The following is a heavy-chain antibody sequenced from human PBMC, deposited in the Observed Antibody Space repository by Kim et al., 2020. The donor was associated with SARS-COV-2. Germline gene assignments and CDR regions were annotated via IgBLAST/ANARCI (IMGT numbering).Heavy chain of an antibody. Sequence: ASVKVSCKASGYTFTSYGISWVRQAPGQGLEWMGWISAYNGNTNYAQKLQGRVTMTTDTSTSTAYMELRSLRSDDTAVYYCARWLVVSGYYYYYGMDVWGQGTTVTVSS. CDR2: ISAYNGNT. J-gene: IGHJ6*02. CDR3: ARWLVVSGYYYYYGMDV. CDR1: GYTFTSYG. V-gene: IGHV1-18*01. D-gene: IGHD2-8*02.